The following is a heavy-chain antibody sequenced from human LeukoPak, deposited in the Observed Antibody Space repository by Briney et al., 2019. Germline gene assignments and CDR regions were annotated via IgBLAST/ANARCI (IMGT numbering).Heavy chain of an antibody. CDR3: ASGMQLRVGELFLDTRYDGFDL. J-gene: IGHJ3*01. Sequence: GASVKVSCKASGYTLTSHYMHWVRQAPGQGPEWMGLISPRGGATIYGQKFQGRATMTSDTSTSTVYMELSSLRPADTAVYYCASGMQLRVGELFLDTRYDGFDLWGQGTMVTVSS. V-gene: IGHV1-46*01. CDR2: ISPRGGAT. CDR1: GYTLTSHY. D-gene: IGHD3-16*01.